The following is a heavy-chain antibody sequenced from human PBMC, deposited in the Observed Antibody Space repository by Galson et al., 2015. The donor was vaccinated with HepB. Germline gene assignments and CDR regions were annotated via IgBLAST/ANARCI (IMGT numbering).Heavy chain of an antibody. CDR2: TYYRTKWYY. V-gene: IGHV6-1*01. CDR1: GDSVSGNSAA. Sequence: CAISGDSVSGNSAAWNWIRQSPSRGLEWLGRTYYRTKWYYDYAVSVKSRITINADTSKNQFSLQLNSVTPEDTAVYYCARSAYYDGSGYSTIDYWGQGTLVTVSS. J-gene: IGHJ4*02. CDR3: ARSAYYDGSGYSTIDY. D-gene: IGHD3-22*01.